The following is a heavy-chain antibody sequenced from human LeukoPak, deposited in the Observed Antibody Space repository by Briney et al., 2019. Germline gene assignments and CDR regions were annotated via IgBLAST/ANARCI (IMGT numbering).Heavy chain of an antibody. CDR2: IRSKANSYAT. J-gene: IGHJ6*03. CDR3: TSQYSSSSYYYYMDI. CDR1: GFTFSGSA. D-gene: IGHD6-6*01. V-gene: IGHV3-73*01. Sequence: GGSLKLSCAASGFTFSGSAMHWVRQASGKGLEWVGRIRSKANSYATAYAASVKGRFTISRDDSKNTAYLQMNSLKTEDTAVYYCTSQYSSSSYYYYMDIWGKGTTVTVSS.